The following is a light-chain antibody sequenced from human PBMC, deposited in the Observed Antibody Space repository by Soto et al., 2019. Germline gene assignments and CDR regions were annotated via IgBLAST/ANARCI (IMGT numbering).Light chain of an antibody. CDR1: QSIRNY. CDR3: QQSYSTPMWT. J-gene: IGKJ1*01. V-gene: IGKV1-39*01. CDR2: AAS. Sequence: DIQMTQSPSSLSASVGDRVTITCRASQSIRNYLNWYQQKPGKAPKVLIYAASSLQSGVPSRFSGSGSGTDFTLTISSLQPEDFATYYCQQSYSTPMWTFGQGTKVEIK.